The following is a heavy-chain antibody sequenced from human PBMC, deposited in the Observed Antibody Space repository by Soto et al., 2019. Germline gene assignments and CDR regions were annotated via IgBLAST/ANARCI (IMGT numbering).Heavy chain of an antibody. J-gene: IGHJ4*02. CDR3: ARDWGYSYAY. Sequence: SDTLSLTSTVSGCSVSSGSYYWSWIRQPPGKGLEWIGYIYYSGSTNYNPSLKSRVTISVDTSKNQFSLKLSSVTAADTAVYYCARDWGYSYAYWGQGTLVTVSS. D-gene: IGHD5-18*01. V-gene: IGHV4-61*01. CDR2: IYYSGST. CDR1: GCSVSSGSYY.